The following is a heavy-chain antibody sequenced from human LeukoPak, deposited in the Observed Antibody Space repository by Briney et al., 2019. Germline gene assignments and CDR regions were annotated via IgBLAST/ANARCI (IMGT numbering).Heavy chain of an antibody. CDR1: GGSFSGYY. Sequence: PSETLSLTCAVYGGSFSGYYWSWIRQPPGKGLEWIGEINHSGSTNYNPSLKSRVTISVDTSKNQFSLKLSSVTAADTAVYYCARLVVAATLPYYYYMDVWGKGTTVTIPS. J-gene: IGHJ6*03. CDR3: ARLVVAATLPYYYYMDV. CDR2: INHSGST. V-gene: IGHV4-34*01. D-gene: IGHD2-15*01.